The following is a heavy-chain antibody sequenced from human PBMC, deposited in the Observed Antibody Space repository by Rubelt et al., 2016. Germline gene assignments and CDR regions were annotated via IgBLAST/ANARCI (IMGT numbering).Heavy chain of an antibody. CDR2: ISYDGSNK. V-gene: IGHV3-30*04. CDR3: ARADYSP. D-gene: IGHD4-11*01. Sequence: VQLVESGGGLVQPGGSLRLSCAASGFTFSSYAMHWVRQAPGKGLEWVAVISYDGSNKYYADSVKGRFTISRDNSKNTLYLQMNSLRAEDTAVYYCARADYSPWGQGTMVTVSS. J-gene: IGHJ3*01. CDR1: GFTFSSYA.